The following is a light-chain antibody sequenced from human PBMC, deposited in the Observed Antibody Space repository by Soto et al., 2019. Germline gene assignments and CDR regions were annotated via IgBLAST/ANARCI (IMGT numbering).Light chain of an antibody. Sequence: DIQMTQSPSSLSASVGDRVTITCRASQSISNYLNWYQQKPGKAPKLLNYAASNLQSGVPSRFSASGSGTDFTLTISSLQPEDFATYYCQQSYSTPRTFGQGTKVEIK. J-gene: IGKJ1*01. CDR3: QQSYSTPRT. V-gene: IGKV1-39*01. CDR1: QSISNY. CDR2: AAS.